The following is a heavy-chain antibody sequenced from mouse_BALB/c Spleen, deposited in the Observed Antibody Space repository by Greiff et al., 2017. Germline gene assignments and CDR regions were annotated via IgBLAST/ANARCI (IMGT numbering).Heavy chain of an antibody. CDR1: GYTFTSYY. V-gene: IGHV1S81*02. Sequence: QVQLQQPGAELVKPGASVKLSCKASGYTFTSYYMYWVKQRPGQGLEWIGGINPSNGGTNFNEKFKSKATLTVDTSSSTAYMQLSSLASEDSALYYCARGFTTDYWGQGTTLTVSS. CDR3: ARGFTTDY. J-gene: IGHJ2*01. CDR2: INPSNGGT. D-gene: IGHD1-1*01.